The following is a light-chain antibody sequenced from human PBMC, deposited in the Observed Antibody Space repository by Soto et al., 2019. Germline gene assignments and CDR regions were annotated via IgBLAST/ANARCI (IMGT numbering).Light chain of an antibody. Sequence: EIQMTKSPSSLFASVGDRVIITCRASQGIRNNLGWYQQRPGKAPKRLIYGTSNLQTGVPSRFSGSGYGTDFTLTISSLQPEDFATYYCLQHETYPRTFGQGTKVDIK. CDR2: GTS. CDR1: QGIRNN. V-gene: IGKV1-17*01. CDR3: LQHETYPRT. J-gene: IGKJ1*01.